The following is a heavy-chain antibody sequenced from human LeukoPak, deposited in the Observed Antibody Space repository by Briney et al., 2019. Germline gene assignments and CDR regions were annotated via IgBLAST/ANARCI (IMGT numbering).Heavy chain of an antibody. D-gene: IGHD6-19*01. CDR1: GFTFSSYA. CDR3: ARDSSSGWYHYYYYMDV. Sequence: PGGSLRLSCAASGFTFSSYAMHWVRQAPGKGLEYVSAISSNGGSTYYANSVKGRFTISRDNSKNTLYLQMGSLRAEDMAVYYCARDSSSGWYHYYYYMDVWGKGTTVTVSS. CDR2: ISSNGGST. J-gene: IGHJ6*03. V-gene: IGHV3-64*01.